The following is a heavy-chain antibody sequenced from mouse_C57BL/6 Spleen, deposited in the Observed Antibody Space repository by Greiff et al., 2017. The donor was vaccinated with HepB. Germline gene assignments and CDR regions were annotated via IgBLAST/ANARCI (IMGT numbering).Heavy chain of an antibody. D-gene: IGHD1-1*01. Sequence: VQLQQPGAELVKPGASVKLSCKASGYTFTSYWMQWVKQRPGQGLEWIGEIDPSDSYTNYNQKFKGKATLTVDTSSSTAYMQLSSLTSEDSAVYYCARSLSDYYGSRLGYYWGQGTTLTVSS. CDR1: GYTFTSYW. CDR3: ARSLSDYYGSRLGYY. V-gene: IGHV1-50*01. J-gene: IGHJ2*01. CDR2: IDPSDSYT.